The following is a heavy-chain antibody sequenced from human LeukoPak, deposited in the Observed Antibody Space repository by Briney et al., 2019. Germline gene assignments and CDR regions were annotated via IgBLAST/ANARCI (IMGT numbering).Heavy chain of an antibody. V-gene: IGHV1-69*13. CDR2: IIPIFGTA. Sequence: ASVKVSCKASGGTFSSYAISWVRQAPGQGLEWMGGIIPIFGTANYAQKFQGRVTITADESTSTAYMELSSLRSEDTAVYYCARGGRTIFGAADYWGQGTLVTVSS. CDR3: ARGGRTIFGAADY. J-gene: IGHJ4*02. CDR1: GGTFSSYA. D-gene: IGHD3-3*01.